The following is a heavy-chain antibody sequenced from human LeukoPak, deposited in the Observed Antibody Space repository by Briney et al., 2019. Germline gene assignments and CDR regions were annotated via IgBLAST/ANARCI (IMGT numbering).Heavy chain of an antibody. J-gene: IGHJ6*02. Sequence: SGGSLRLSCAASGFTFSNYWMSWVRQTPGKGLEWVANIKQDGSEKYYADSVKGRFTISRDNSKNTLYLQMNSLRAEDTAVYYCAKEPSGSYYYYYYYGMDVWGQGTTVTVSS. V-gene: IGHV3-7*01. D-gene: IGHD1-26*01. CDR2: IKQDGSEK. CDR1: GFTFSNYW. CDR3: AKEPSGSYYYYYYYGMDV.